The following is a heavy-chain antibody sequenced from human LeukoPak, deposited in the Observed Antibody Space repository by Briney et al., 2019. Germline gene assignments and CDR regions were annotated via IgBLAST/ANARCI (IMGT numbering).Heavy chain of an antibody. CDR1: GFTFSSYG. CDR2: IRYDGSNK. J-gene: IGHJ5*02. Sequence: GGSVRLSCAASGFTFSSYGMHWVRQAPGKGLEWVAFIRYDGSNKYYADSVKGRFTISRDNSKNTLYLQMNSLRAEDTAVYYCAKDGYRVPWFDPWGQGTLVTVSS. CDR3: AKDGYRVPWFDP. D-gene: IGHD6-13*01. V-gene: IGHV3-30*02.